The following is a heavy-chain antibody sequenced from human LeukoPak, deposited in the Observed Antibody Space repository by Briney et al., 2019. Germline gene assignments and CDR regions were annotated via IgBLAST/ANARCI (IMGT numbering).Heavy chain of an antibody. D-gene: IGHD6-19*01. CDR1: GFTFSSYS. CDR2: ISSSSSYI. CDR3: ARGTAYSSGWY. Sequence: GGSVRLFCAASGFTFSSYSMNWVRQAPGKGLEWVSSISSSSSYIYYADSVKGRFTISRDNAKNSLYLQMNSLRAEDTAVYYCARGTAYSSGWYWGQGTLVTVSS. J-gene: IGHJ4*02. V-gene: IGHV3-21*01.